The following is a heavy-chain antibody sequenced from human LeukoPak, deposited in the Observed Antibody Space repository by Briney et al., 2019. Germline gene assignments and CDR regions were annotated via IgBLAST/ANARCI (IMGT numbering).Heavy chain of an antibody. J-gene: IGHJ6*03. D-gene: IGHD2-15*01. CDR3: AKSGGSCSGGSCYYYYYYMDV. V-gene: IGHV3-23*01. CDR1: GFTFSSYA. CDR2: ISGSGGST. Sequence: GGSLRLSCAASGFTFSSYASSRVRRAPGKGLEWVSTISGSGGSTYYADSVKGRFTISRDNSKNTLYLQMNSPRAEDTAVYYCAKSGGSCSGGSCYYYYYYMDVWGKGTTVTVSS.